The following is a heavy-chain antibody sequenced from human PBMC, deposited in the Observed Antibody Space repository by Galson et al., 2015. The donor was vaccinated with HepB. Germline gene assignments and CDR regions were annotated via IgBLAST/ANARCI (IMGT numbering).Heavy chain of an antibody. CDR3: TRAVREPDSGYFDS. D-gene: IGHD1-14*01. CDR1: GIAFSRSD. V-gene: IGHV3-30-3*01. CDR2: ISYDGGKK. J-gene: IGHJ4*02. Sequence: SLRLSCAASGIAFSRSDMHWVRQAPGRGLEWVAIISYDGGKKYYAKSVQGRFTISRDNSKSTLFLLMNNMRSEDTAMYYCTRAVREPDSGYFDSWGQGALDTVSS.